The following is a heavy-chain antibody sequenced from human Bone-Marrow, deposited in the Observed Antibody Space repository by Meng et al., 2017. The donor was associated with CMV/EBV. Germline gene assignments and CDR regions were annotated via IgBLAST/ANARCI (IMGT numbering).Heavy chain of an antibody. V-gene: IGHV4-61*05. D-gene: IGHD6-19*01. CDR3: ARTTASGWYYFDY. CDR1: GGSISSSSYY. J-gene: IGHJ4*02. CDR2: IYYSGIT. Sequence: SETLSLTCTVSGGSISSSSYYGGWIRQPPGEGLEWIGYIYYSGITNYNPSLKSRVTISVDTSKNQFSLRLSSVTTADTAVYYCARTTASGWYYFDYWGQGTLVTVSS.